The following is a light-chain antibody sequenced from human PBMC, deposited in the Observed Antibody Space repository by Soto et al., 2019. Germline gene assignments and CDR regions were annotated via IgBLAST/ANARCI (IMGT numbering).Light chain of an antibody. CDR2: DAS. Sequence: EMQMTQSPSTLSASVASRVTITCRASQIISNWLAWYQQKPGKAPKLLIYDASNLETGVPSRFSGSGSGTDFTFTISSLQPEDIATYYCQQYDNLPLTFGGGTKVDI. CDR3: QQYDNLPLT. CDR1: QIISNW. V-gene: IGKV1-33*01. J-gene: IGKJ4*01.